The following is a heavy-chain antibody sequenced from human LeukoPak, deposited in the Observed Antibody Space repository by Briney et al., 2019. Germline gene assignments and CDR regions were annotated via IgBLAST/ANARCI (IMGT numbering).Heavy chain of an antibody. D-gene: IGHD3-22*01. CDR3: AKENDSSGYYAYYFDY. CDR2: IKEDGSAK. V-gene: IGHV3-7*05. J-gene: IGHJ4*02. CDR1: GFIFSSYW. Sequence: GGSLRLSCAASGFIFSSYWMNWVRQAPGKGLEWVANIKEDGSAKYYVDSVKGRFTISRDNAKNSLYLQMNSLRAEDTAVYYCAKENDSSGYYAYYFDYWGQGTLVTVSS.